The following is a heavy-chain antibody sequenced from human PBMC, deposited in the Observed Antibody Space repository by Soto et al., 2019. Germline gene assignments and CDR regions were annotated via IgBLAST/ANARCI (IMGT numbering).Heavy chain of an antibody. CDR2: ISYDGSNK. Sequence: QVQLVESGGGVVQPGRSLRLSCAASGFTFSSYGMHWVRQAPGKGLEWVAVISYDGSNKYYAESVKGRFTISRDNSKNTLYLQMNSLRAEDTAVYYCALPTVTSSDFDYWGQGTLVTVSS. J-gene: IGHJ4*02. V-gene: IGHV3-30*03. CDR3: ALPTVTSSDFDY. D-gene: IGHD4-17*01. CDR1: GFTFSSYG.